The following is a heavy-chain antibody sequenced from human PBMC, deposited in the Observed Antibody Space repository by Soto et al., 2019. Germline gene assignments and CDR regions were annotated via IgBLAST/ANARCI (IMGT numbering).Heavy chain of an antibody. J-gene: IGHJ6*02. CDR1: GGSISSNSYY. D-gene: IGHD3-16*01. CDR2: IYYSGTT. CDR3: ARHKGGYYSGVDV. Sequence: QLQLQESGPGLVKPSETLSLTCTVSGGSISSNSYYWAWIRQPPGKGPEWIGNIYYSGTTYYNPSLKSRVTITVATSKTQSSLKLSSVTAADTAVYYCARHKGGYYSGVDVWGQGTTVTVSS. V-gene: IGHV4-39*01.